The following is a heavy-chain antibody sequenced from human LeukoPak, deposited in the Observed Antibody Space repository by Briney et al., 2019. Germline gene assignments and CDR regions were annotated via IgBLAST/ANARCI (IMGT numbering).Heavy chain of an antibody. CDR3: ARGTHLRGYSYGYVFDY. D-gene: IGHD5-18*01. Sequence: SVEVSCKASGGTFSSYAISWVRQAPGQGLEWMGGIIPIFGTANYAQKFQGRVTITADESTSTAYMELSSLRSEDTAVYYCARGTHLRGYSYGYVFDYWGQGTLVTVSS. J-gene: IGHJ4*02. CDR1: GGTFSSYA. CDR2: IIPIFGTA. V-gene: IGHV1-69*01.